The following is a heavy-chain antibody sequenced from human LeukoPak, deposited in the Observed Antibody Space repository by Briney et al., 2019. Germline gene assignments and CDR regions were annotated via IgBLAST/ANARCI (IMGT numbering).Heavy chain of an antibody. CDR3: ASQRTSGSVYYYYYGMDV. V-gene: IGHV1-8*01. CDR2: MNPNSGNT. Sequence: ASVKVSCKASGYTFTSYDINWVRQATGQGLEWMGWMNPNSGNTGYAQKFQGRVTMTRNTSISTAYMELSSLRSEDTAVYYCASQRTSGSVYYYYYGMDVWGQRTTVTVSS. D-gene: IGHD3-10*01. J-gene: IGHJ6*02. CDR1: GYTFTSYD.